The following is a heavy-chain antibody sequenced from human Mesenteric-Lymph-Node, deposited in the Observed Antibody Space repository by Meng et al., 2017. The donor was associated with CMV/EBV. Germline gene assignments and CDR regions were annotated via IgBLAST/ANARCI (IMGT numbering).Heavy chain of an antibody. CDR1: GFTFYSYA. CDR3: ARDLGYGSWSPPRYYYYGMDV. J-gene: IGHJ6*02. Sequence: GGSLRLSCAASGFTFYSYAIHWVRQAPGKGLEWVALISYDGNYKYYPDSVKGRFTISRDNSKNTLYLQMGSLRAEDTAVYYCARDLGYGSWSPPRYYYYGMDVWGQGTTVTVSS. D-gene: IGHD3-10*01. CDR2: ISYDGNYK. V-gene: IGHV3-30*04.